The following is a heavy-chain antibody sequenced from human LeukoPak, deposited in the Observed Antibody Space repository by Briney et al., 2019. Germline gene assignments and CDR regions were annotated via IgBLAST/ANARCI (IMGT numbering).Heavy chain of an antibody. Sequence: SGTLSLTCTVSGDSINSLDLWGWVRQPPGKGLEWIGEMYLSGTTHSNPSVKSRVTISIDKSKNQFFLNLSSVTAADTAVYYCAGLVGRYSSGLYYYYFDYWGQGTLVTVSS. V-gene: IGHV4-4*02. D-gene: IGHD3-22*01. CDR2: MYLSGTT. J-gene: IGHJ4*02. CDR3: AGLVGRYSSGLYYYYFDY. CDR1: GDSINSLDL.